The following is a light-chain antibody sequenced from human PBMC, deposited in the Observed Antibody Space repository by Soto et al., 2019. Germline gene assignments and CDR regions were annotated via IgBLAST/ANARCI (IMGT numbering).Light chain of an antibody. Sequence: EVGLYKSPGTVSLSQGERATLSCRASQSVSSSYLAWYQQKPGQAPRLLIYGASNRATGIPDRFSGSGSGTDFTLTISRLEPEDFAVYYCQQYGSSPWTFGQGTNVDIK. CDR2: GAS. J-gene: IGKJ1*01. V-gene: IGKV3-20*01. CDR1: QSVSSSY. CDR3: QQYGSSPWT.